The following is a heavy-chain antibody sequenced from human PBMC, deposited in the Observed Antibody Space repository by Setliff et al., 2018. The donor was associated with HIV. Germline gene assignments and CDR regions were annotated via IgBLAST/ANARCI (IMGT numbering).Heavy chain of an antibody. CDR3: AREEYDRDF. CDR1: GGTFSASG. Sequence: GASVKVSCKASGGTFSASGFSWVRQAPGQGLEWMGGIIPLLGTANYAQRFQGRVTIIADESTSTAYMELTSLRSEDTAVYYCAREEYDRDFWGQGTKVTVSS. J-gene: IGHJ3*01. CDR2: IIPLLGTA. V-gene: IGHV1-69*13. D-gene: IGHD3-22*01.